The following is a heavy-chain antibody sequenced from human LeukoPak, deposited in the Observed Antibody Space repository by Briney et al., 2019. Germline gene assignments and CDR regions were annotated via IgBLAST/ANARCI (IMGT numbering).Heavy chain of an antibody. D-gene: IGHD6-19*01. CDR3: ARVRPAVAGTHYFDY. CDR1: RGSISSNY. Sequence: SETLSLTCTVSRGSISSNYWCWIREHPGKGLECIGYSQYSGSTNDNPSLKSRVTISVDPSKNQFSLKLSSVTAADTAVYYCARVRPAVAGTHYFDYWGQGTLVTVSS. J-gene: IGHJ4*02. V-gene: IGHV4-59*01. CDR2: SQYSGST.